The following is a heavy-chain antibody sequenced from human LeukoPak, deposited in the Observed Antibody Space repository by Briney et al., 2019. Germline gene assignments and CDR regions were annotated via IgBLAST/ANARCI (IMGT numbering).Heavy chain of an antibody. CDR2: ISGSGGST. CDR1: GFTFSSYA. J-gene: IGHJ3*02. D-gene: IGHD6-19*01. Sequence: GGSLRLSCAASGFTFSSYAMSWVRQAPGKGLEWVSAISGSGGSTYYADSVKGRFTISRDNSKNTLYLQMNGLRAEDTAVYYCAKDSRRFSSGWYWDAFDIWGQGTMVTVSS. CDR3: AKDSRRFSSGWYWDAFDI. V-gene: IGHV3-23*01.